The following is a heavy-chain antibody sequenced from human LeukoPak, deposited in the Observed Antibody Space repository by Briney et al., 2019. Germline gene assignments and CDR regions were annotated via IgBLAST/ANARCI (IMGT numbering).Heavy chain of an antibody. CDR2: ISGSGGST. Sequence: GGSLRLSCAASGFTFSSYWMTWVRQAPGKGLEWVSAISGSGGSTYYADSVKGRFTISRDNSKNSLYLQMNSLRAEDTAVYYCAELGITMIGGVWGKGTTVTISS. D-gene: IGHD3-10*02. V-gene: IGHV3-23*01. CDR1: GFTFSSYW. J-gene: IGHJ6*04. CDR3: AELGITMIGGV.